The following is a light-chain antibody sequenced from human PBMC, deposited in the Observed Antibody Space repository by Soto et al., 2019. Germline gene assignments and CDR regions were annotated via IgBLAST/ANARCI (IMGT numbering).Light chain of an antibody. Sequence: EIVLTQSPATLSLSPGERATLSCRASQSVSSYLAWYQQKPGQAPRLLIYDASNRATGIPARFSGNGSGTDFTLTISSLEPEDFAVYYCQQRSNWPPEVTFGPGTKVDIK. V-gene: IGKV3-11*01. CDR2: DAS. CDR3: QQRSNWPPEVT. J-gene: IGKJ3*01. CDR1: QSVSSY.